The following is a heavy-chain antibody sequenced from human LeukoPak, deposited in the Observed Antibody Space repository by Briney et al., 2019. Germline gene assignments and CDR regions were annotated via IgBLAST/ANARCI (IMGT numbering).Heavy chain of an antibody. CDR2: ISTRGGTT. CDR1: EFSVGSNY. CDR3: AKVGEPYGSGSYYVDY. J-gene: IGHJ4*02. D-gene: IGHD3-10*01. Sequence: GGSLRLSCAASEFSVGSNYMTWVRQAPGKGLEWVSAISTRGGTTYYADSVKGRFTISRDNSKNTLYLQLNSLRADDTAVYYCAKVGEPYGSGSYYVDYWGQGTLVTVSS. V-gene: IGHV3-23*01.